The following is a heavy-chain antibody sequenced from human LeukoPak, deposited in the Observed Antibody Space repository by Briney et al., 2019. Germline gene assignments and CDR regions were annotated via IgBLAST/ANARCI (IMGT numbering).Heavy chain of an antibody. CDR3: ARESGTNCVFFSFDY. CDR2: IIPIFGTA. J-gene: IGHJ4*02. Sequence: ASVKVSCKASGGTFSSYAISWVRQAPGQGLEWMGGIIPIFGTANYAQKFQGRVTITTDESTSTAYMELSSLRSEDTAVYYCARESGTNCVFFSFDYWGQGTLVTVSS. D-gene: IGHD2-8*01. CDR1: GGTFSSYA. V-gene: IGHV1-69*05.